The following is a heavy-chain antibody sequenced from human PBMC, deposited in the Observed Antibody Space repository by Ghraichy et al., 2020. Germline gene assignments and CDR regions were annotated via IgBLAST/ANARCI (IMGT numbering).Heavy chain of an antibody. J-gene: IGHJ5*02. D-gene: IGHD6-13*01. CDR3: ARDHSSSWSSNWFDP. V-gene: IGHV1-18*01. CDR2: ISAYNGNT. Sequence: ASVKVSCKASGYTFTSYGISWVRQAPGQGLEWMGWISAYNGNTNYAQKLQGRVTMTTDTSTSTAYMELRSLRSDDTAVYYCARDHSSSWSSNWFDPWGQGTLVTVSS. CDR1: GYTFTSYG.